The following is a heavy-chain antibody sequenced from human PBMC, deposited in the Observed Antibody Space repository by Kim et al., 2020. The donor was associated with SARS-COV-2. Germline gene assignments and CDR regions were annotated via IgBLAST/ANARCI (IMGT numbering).Heavy chain of an antibody. D-gene: IGHD1-26*01. V-gene: IGHV3-53*01. CDR3: AREGDYFFDV. Sequence: GGSLRLSCVASDFTVSASYLSWVRRAPGKGPEWVSILRRDGATHYADSVKDRFTISRDNSKNTLYLQLNSLIAEDTAVYYCAREGDYFFDVWGQGTLVTV. CDR2: LRRDGAT. CDR1: DFTVSASY. J-gene: IGHJ4*02.